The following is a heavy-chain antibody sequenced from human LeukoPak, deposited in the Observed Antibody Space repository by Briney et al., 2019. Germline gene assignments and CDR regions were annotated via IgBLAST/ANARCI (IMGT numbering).Heavy chain of an antibody. D-gene: IGHD6-6*01. Sequence: PGGSLRLSCVVFGRTFSSYSFNWVRQAPGKGLEWVSWISSSGTYIEYGDSVKGRFTVSRDNAEKSLYLQMNSLRAEDTAVYYCARDRLGISGRRAVESWGQGTLVTVSS. CDR1: GRTFSSYS. CDR2: ISSSGTYI. V-gene: IGHV3-21*01. J-gene: IGHJ4*02. CDR3: ARDRLGISGRRAVES.